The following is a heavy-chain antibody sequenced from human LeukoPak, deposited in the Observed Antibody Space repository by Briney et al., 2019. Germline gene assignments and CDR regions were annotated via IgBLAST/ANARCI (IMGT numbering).Heavy chain of an antibody. CDR3: ASVDTAIVPDY. D-gene: IGHD5-18*01. Sequence: PSETLSLTCTVSGGSISSSSYYWGWIRQPPGKGLEWIGSIYYSGSTYYNPSLKSRVTISVDTSKNQFSLKLSSVTAADTAVYYCASVDTAIVPDYWGQGTLVTVSS. CDR1: GGSISSSSYY. CDR2: IYYSGST. V-gene: IGHV4-39*01. J-gene: IGHJ4*02.